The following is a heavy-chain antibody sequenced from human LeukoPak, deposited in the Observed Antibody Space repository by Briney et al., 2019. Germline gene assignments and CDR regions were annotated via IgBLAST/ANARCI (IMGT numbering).Heavy chain of an antibody. J-gene: IGHJ4*02. Sequence: SVTVPCKPSRGTVSSYALSGVRQAPRQERAWMGRIIPIFGTANYAQKFQGRVTITTDESTSTAYMELSSLRSEDTAVYYCARDGGDCSGGSCYSKPFDYWGQGTLVTVSS. CDR2: IIPIFGTA. D-gene: IGHD2-15*01. CDR3: ARDGGDCSGGSCYSKPFDY. V-gene: IGHV1-69*05. CDR1: RGTVSSYA.